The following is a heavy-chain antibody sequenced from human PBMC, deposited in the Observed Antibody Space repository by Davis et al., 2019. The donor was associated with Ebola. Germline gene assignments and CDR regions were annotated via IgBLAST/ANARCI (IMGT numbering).Heavy chain of an antibody. CDR2: INHSGST. J-gene: IGHJ5*02. V-gene: IGHV4-34*01. CDR3: ARGQKNLDP. CDR1: GGSFSGYY. Sequence: SETLSLTCAVYGGSFSGYYWSWIRQPPGKGLEWIGEINHSGSTNYNPSLKSRVTISVDTSKNQFSLKLSSVTAADTAVYYCARGQKNLDPWGQGTLVTVSS.